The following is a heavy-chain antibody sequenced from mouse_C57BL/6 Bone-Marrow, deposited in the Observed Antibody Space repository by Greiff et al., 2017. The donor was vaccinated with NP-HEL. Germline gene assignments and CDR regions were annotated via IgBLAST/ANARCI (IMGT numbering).Heavy chain of an antibody. CDR3: ARQRDYETDY. CDR2: ISSGGSYT. Sequence: EVKLMESGGDLVKPGGSLKLSCAASGFTFSSYGMSWVRQTPDKRLEWVATISSGGSYTYYPDSVKGRFTISRDNAKNTLYLQMSSLKSEETAMYYCARQRDYETDYWGQGTTLTVSS. V-gene: IGHV5-6*01. J-gene: IGHJ2*01. D-gene: IGHD2-4*01. CDR1: GFTFSSYG.